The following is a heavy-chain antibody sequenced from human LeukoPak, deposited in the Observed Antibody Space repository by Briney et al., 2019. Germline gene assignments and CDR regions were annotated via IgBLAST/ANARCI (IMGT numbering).Heavy chain of an antibody. V-gene: IGHV3-23*01. Sequence: GGSLRLSCAGSGFTFSSCAMSWVRQAPGKGLEWVSAISGSGGSTYYADSVKGRFTISRDNSKNTLYLQMNSLRVEDTVVYYCAKDHGNYVGAVRFDPWGQGTLVTVSS. CDR1: GFTFSSCA. CDR2: ISGSGGST. J-gene: IGHJ5*02. D-gene: IGHD1-26*01. CDR3: AKDHGNYVGAVRFDP.